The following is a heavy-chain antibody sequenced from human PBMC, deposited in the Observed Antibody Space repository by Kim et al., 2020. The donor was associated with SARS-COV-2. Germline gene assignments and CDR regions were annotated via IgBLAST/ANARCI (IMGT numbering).Heavy chain of an antibody. D-gene: IGHD6-19*01. CDR3: ARLLIIAVRQKNKPKYWYFDL. CDR2: INHSGST. Sequence: SETLSLTCAVYGGSFSGYYWSWIRQPPGKGLEWIGEINHSGSTNYNPSLKSRVTISVDTSKNQFSLKLSSVTAADTAVYYCARLLIIAVRQKNKPKYWYFDLWGRGTLVTVSS. J-gene: IGHJ2*01. V-gene: IGHV4-34*01. CDR1: GGSFSGYY.